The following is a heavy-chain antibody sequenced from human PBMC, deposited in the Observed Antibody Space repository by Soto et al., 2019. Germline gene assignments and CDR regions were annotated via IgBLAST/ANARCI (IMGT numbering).Heavy chain of an antibody. D-gene: IGHD1-26*01. CDR2: IKQDGSEK. CDR3: ARVVGATQMDFDY. V-gene: IGHV3-7*01. Sequence: PGGSLRLSCASSVFTFISYWMTWVRQAPGKGLEWVANIKQDGSEKYYVDSVRGRFTMSRDNAKNSLYLQMNSLRAEDTAVYYCARVVGATQMDFDYWGQGTLVTVSS. CDR1: VFTFISYW. J-gene: IGHJ4*02.